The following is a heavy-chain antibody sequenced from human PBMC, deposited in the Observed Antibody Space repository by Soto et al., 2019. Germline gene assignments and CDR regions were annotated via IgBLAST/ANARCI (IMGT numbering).Heavy chain of an antibody. CDR3: ASHPRDSSGYWYYFDY. J-gene: IGHJ4*02. D-gene: IGHD3-22*01. CDR2: ISSSSSYI. CDR1: GFTFSSYS. Sequence: PGGSLRLSCAASGFTFSSYSMNWVRQAPGKGLEWVSSISSSSSYIYYADSVKGRFTISRDNAKNSLYLQMNSLRAEDTAVYYCASHPRDSSGYWYYFDYWGQGTLVTVYS. V-gene: IGHV3-21*01.